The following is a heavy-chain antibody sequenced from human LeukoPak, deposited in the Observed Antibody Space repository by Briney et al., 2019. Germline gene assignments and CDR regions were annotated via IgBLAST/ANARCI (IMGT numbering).Heavy chain of an antibody. J-gene: IGHJ4*02. CDR1: GFTFSSYL. CDR3: ARDRYSSGW. CDR2: IKQDGSEK. D-gene: IGHD6-19*01. V-gene: IGHV3-7*01. Sequence: GGSLRLSCAASGFTFSSYLMSWVRQAPGKGLEWVANIKQDGSEKYYVDSVKGRFTISRDNAKNSLYLQMNSLRAEDTAVYYCARDRYSSGWWGQGTLVTVSS.